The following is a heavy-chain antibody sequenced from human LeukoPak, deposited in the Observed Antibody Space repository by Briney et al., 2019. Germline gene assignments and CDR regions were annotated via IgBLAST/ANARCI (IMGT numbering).Heavy chain of an antibody. V-gene: IGHV3-53*01. J-gene: IGHJ3*02. CDR2: IYSGGST. D-gene: IGHD6-19*01. CDR1: GFTVSSNY. Sequence: GGSLRLSCAASGFTVSSNYMSWVRQAPGKGLEWVSVIYSGGSTYYADSVKGRFTISRDNSKNTLYLQMNSLRADDTAVYYCARGRRIAVAALRNAFDIWGQGTMVTVSS. CDR3: ARGRRIAVAALRNAFDI.